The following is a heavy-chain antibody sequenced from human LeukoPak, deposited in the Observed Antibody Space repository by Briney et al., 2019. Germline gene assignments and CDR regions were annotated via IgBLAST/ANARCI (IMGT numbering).Heavy chain of an antibody. CDR3: SRIREGDNDAYDR. D-gene: IGHD3-16*01. Sequence: ASVNVSFKASGYTFTNSYIHWVRQAPGQVLEWMGLINPDGGNTNYAQNFQGRVTFTRDTSTSTVYMELSSLRSEDTAIYYYSRIREGDNDAYDRGGQGRVFTAPS. CDR2: INPDGGNT. J-gene: IGHJ3*01. CDR1: GYTFTNSY. V-gene: IGHV1-46*01.